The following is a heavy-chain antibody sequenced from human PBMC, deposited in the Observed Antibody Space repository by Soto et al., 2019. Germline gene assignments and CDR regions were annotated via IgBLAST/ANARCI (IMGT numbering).Heavy chain of an antibody. CDR2: IIPIFGTA. J-gene: IGHJ5*02. CDR1: GGTFSSYA. D-gene: IGHD3-22*01. CDR3: ASRRSYYYDSSGYSRLLDP. Sequence: SSVKISCKASGGTFSSYAISCVRYASGQGLEWMGGIIPIFGTANYAQKFQGRVTITADESTSTAYMELSSLRSEDTAVYYCASRRSYYYDSSGYSRLLDPWGQGTLVTSPQ. V-gene: IGHV1-69*13.